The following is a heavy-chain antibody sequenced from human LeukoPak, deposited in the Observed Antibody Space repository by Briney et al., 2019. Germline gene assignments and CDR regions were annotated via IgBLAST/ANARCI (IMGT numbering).Heavy chain of an antibody. CDR1: GVSITSSDFY. CDR3: ARLKSYCGGDCYPDQFHN. Sequence: SETLSLTCTVSGVSITSSDFYWGWIRQPPGKDLEWIASISYSGRTYYNPSLKTRLTISVDTSKNQFSLKLLSVAAADTAVYYCARLKSYCGGDCYPDQFHNWGQGTLVTVSS. J-gene: IGHJ4*02. V-gene: IGHV4-39*01. D-gene: IGHD2-21*02. CDR2: ISYSGRT.